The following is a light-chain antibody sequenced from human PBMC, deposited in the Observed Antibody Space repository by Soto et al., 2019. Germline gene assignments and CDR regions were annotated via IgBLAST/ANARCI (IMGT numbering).Light chain of an antibody. CDR2: DAS. CDR1: QSVSRY. V-gene: IGKV3-11*01. CDR3: QQRSNWHSIT. J-gene: IGKJ5*01. Sequence: EIVLTQSPATLSLSPGERATLSCRASQSVSRYLAWYQQKPGQAPRLLIYDASNRATGIPARFSGSGSGTDFTLTINSLEHEDFAVYYCQQRSNWHSITFGQGTRLEIK.